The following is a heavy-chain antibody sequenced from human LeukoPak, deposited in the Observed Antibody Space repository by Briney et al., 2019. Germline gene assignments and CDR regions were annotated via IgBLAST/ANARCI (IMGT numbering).Heavy chain of an antibody. CDR1: GFTFSSYS. CDR3: AKDKRYYDFWSGYHHPSFDY. J-gene: IGHJ4*02. V-gene: IGHV3-23*01. D-gene: IGHD3-3*01. Sequence: GGSLRLSCAASGFTFSSYSMNWVRQAPGKGLEWVSAISGSGGSTYYADSVKGRFTISRDNSKNTLYLQMNSLRAEDTAVYYCAKDKRYYDFWSGYHHPSFDYWGQGTLVTVSS. CDR2: ISGSGGST.